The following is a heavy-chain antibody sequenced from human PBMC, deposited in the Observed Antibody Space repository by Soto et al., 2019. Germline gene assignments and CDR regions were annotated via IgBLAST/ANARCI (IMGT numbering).Heavy chain of an antibody. CDR2: ISYDGSNK. D-gene: IGHD4-17*01. CDR1: GFTFSSYG. Sequence: SLRLSCAASGFTFSSYGMHWVRQAPGKGLEWVAVISYDGSNKYYADSVKGRFTISRDNSKNTLYLQMNSLRAEDTAVYYCAKASGTITTVTTLQHWGQGTLVTVSS. V-gene: IGHV3-30*18. CDR3: AKASGTITTVTTLQH. J-gene: IGHJ1*01.